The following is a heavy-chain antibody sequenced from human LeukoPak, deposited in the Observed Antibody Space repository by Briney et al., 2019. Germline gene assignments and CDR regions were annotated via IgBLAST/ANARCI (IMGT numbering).Heavy chain of an antibody. D-gene: IGHD5-12*01. CDR1: GFTFSNYA. J-gene: IGHJ6*02. V-gene: IGHV3-23*01. CDR3: ARVATITRYYYYGMDV. Sequence: GGSLRLSCAASGFTFSNYAMSWVRQAPGKGLEWVSVISGSDGSTDYADSVKGRFTISRDNSKNTLYLQMDSLRAEDTAVYYCARVATITRYYYYGMDVWGQGTTVTVSS. CDR2: ISGSDGST.